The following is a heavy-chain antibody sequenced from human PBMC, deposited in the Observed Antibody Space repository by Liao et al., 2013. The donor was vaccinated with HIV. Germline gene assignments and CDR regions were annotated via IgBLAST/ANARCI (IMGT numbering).Heavy chain of an antibody. CDR3: ARESSNYDYYYYYYMDV. D-gene: IGHD4-11*01. CDR1: GGSISSGSYY. Sequence: QVQLQESGPGLVKPSQTLSLTCTVSGGSISSGSYYWSWIRQPAGKGLEWIGRIYSSGSANYNPSLKSRVTMSVDTSKNQFSLKLSSVTAADTAVYYCARESSNYDYYYYYYMDVWAKGPRSPSP. CDR2: IYSSGSA. V-gene: IGHV4-61*02. J-gene: IGHJ6*03.